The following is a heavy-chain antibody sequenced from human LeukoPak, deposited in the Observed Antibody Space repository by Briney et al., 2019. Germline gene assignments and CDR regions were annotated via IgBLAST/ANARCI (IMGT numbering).Heavy chain of an antibody. CDR3: ARESLNGLEDY. D-gene: IGHD1-1*01. CDR1: GYTFTNYG. V-gene: IGHV1-18*01. Sequence: ASVKVSCKASGYTFTNYGINWVRQAPGQGLEWMGWISAYNGNTNYAQKLQGRVTMTTDTSTSTAYMELRSLRSDDTAVYYCARESLNGLEDYWGQGTLVTVSS. J-gene: IGHJ4*02. CDR2: ISAYNGNT.